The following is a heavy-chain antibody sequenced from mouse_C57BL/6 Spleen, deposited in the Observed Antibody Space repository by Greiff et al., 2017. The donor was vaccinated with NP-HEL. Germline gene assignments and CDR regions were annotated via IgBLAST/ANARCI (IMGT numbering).Heavy chain of an antibody. V-gene: IGHV5-17*01. CDR3: ARGYYAMDY. CDR1: GFTFSDYG. CDR2: ISSGSSTI. Sequence: EVQLVESGGGLVKPGGSLTLSCAASGFTFSDYGMHWVRQAPEKGLEWVAYISSGSSTIYYADTVKGRFTISRDNAKHTLFLQMNSLRSEDTAMYYCARGYYAMDYWGQGTSVTVSS. J-gene: IGHJ4*01.